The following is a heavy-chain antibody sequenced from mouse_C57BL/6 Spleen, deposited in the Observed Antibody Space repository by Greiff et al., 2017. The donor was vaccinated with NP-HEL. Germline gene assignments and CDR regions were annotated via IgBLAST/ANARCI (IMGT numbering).Heavy chain of an antibody. CDR2: INPGSGGT. CDR3: AIAYYSNYGYFDY. Sequence: DQLQQSGAELVRPGTSVKVSCKASGYAFTNYLIEWVKQRPGQGLEWIGVINPGSGGTNYNEKFKGKATLTADKSSSTAYMQLSSLTSEDSAVYFCAIAYYSNYGYFDYWGQGTTLTVSS. CDR1: GYAFTNYL. V-gene: IGHV1-54*01. D-gene: IGHD2-5*01. J-gene: IGHJ2*01.